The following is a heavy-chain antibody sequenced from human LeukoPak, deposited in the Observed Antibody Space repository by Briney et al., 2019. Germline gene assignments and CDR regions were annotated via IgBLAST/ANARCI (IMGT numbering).Heavy chain of an antibody. D-gene: IGHD4-17*01. Sequence: GGSLRLSCAASGFTFSSYDMHWVCQATGKGLEWVSAIGTAGDTYYPGSVKGRFTISRENAKNSLYLQMNSLRAGDTAVYYCARGDGYYYGMDVWGQGTTVTVSS. J-gene: IGHJ6*02. CDR1: GFTFSSYD. V-gene: IGHV3-13*01. CDR3: ARGDGYYYGMDV. CDR2: IGTAGDT.